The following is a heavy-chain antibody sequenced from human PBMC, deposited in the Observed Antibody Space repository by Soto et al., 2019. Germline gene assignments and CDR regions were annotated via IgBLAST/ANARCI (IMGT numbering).Heavy chain of an antibody. CDR1: GYTFTSYG. J-gene: IGHJ4*02. CDR2: ISAYNGNT. CDR3: ARGDVVVVASYYFDY. V-gene: IGHV1-18*01. Sequence: ASVKVSCKASGYTFTSYGISWVRQAPGQGLEWMGWISAYNGNTNYAQKLQGRVTMTTDTSTSTAYMELRSLRSDDTAVYYCARGDVVVVASYYFDYWGQGTLVTVSS. D-gene: IGHD2-15*01.